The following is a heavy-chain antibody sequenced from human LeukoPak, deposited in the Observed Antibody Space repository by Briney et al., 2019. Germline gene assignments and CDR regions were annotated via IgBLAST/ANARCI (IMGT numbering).Heavy chain of an antibody. CDR1: GGSISSSSYD. J-gene: IGHJ4*02. Sequence: SETLSLTCTVSGGSISSSSYDWGWIRQPRGKGLEWIGSISYSGSTYYNPSLTTLVTISVDTSKNQFSLKMSSVTAADTAVYYCARGIAARYWGQGTLVTVSS. D-gene: IGHD6-6*01. CDR3: ARGIAARY. CDR2: ISYSGST. V-gene: IGHV4-39*07.